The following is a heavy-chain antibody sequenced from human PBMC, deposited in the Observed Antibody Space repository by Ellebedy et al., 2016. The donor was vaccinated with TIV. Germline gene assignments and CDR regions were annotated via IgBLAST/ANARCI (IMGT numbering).Heavy chain of an antibody. CDR3: ARDASEAYYYDSSPSGNFDY. J-gene: IGHJ4*02. V-gene: IGHV3-33*01. CDR2: IWYDGSNK. D-gene: IGHD3-22*01. Sequence: GGSLRLXXAASGFTFSSYGMHWVRQAPGKGLEWVAVIWYDGSNKYYADSVKGRFTISRDNSKNTLYLQMNSLRAEDTAVYYCARDASEAYYYDSSPSGNFDYWGQGTLVTVSS. CDR1: GFTFSSYG.